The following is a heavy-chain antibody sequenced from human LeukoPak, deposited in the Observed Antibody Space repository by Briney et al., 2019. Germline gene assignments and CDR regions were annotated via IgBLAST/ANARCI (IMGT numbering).Heavy chain of an antibody. D-gene: IGHD3-10*01. Sequence: PGRSLRLSCTASGFTFGDYAMSWFRQAPGKGLEWVSFIRSEVYGGTIEYAASVKGRFTISRDESKSIAYLQMNSLRAEDTAVYYCARGYYGSGSYEDYWGQGTLVTVSS. CDR3: ARGYYGSGSYEDY. CDR1: GFTFGDYA. CDR2: IRSEVYGGTI. J-gene: IGHJ4*02. V-gene: IGHV3-49*03.